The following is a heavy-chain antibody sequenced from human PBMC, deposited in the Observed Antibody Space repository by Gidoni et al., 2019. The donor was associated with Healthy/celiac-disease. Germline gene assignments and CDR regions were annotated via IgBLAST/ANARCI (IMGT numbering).Heavy chain of an antibody. CDR3: AIEARPAGIAVAGRPHVDP. CDR1: GGTFSSYA. V-gene: IGHV1-69*01. CDR2: IIPSFGTA. J-gene: IGHJ5*02. D-gene: IGHD6-19*01. Sequence: QVQLVQSGAEVKKPGSSVKVSCKASGGTFSSYAISWWRQAPGQGLEWMGGIIPSFGTANYAQKFQGRVTITADESTSTAYMELSSLRSEDTAVYYCAIEARPAGIAVAGRPHVDPWGQGTLVTVSS.